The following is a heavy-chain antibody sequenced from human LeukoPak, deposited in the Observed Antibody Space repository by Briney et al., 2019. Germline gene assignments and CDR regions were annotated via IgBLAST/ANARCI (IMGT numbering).Heavy chain of an antibody. D-gene: IGHD2-8*01. J-gene: IGHJ4*02. CDR1: GFTFSSYEM. Sequence: PGGSLRLSCAASGFTFSSYEMNWVRQPPGQGLEWIGEISLSGLTNYNPSLKSRVTVSLDKSKNHLSLNLTSVTAADTAVYYCSRENGAFSPFGYWGQGTLVTVPS. CDR2: ISLSGLT. CDR3: SRENGAFSPFGY. V-gene: IGHV4-4*02.